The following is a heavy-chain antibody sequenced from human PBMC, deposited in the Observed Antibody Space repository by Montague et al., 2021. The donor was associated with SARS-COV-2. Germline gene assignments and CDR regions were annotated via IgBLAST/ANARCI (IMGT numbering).Heavy chain of an antibody. J-gene: IGHJ3*01. CDR3: ARHRANAGSFDV. CDR1: GGSITVSRYD. V-gene: IGHV4-39*01. D-gene: IGHD1-1*01. Sequence: SETLSLTCTVSGGSITVSRYDWGWIRQPPGKGLEWIGSVHYTGTTSYNASLKSRITISVDTSENPFSLKMTSVTASDTAVYYCARHRANAGSFDVWGQGTMVTVSS. CDR2: VHYTGTT.